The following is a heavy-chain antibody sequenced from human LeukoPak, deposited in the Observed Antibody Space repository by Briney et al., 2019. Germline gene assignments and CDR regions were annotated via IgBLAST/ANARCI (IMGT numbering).Heavy chain of an antibody. CDR1: GFTFSSYG. Sequence: PGGSLRLSCAASGFTFSSYGMHWVRQAPGKGLEWVAVIWYGGSNKYYADSVKGRFTISRDNSKNTLYLQMNSLRAEDTAVYYCAKESVPAARGYFDYWGQGTLVTVSS. CDR2: IWYGGSNK. J-gene: IGHJ4*02. V-gene: IGHV3-30*02. CDR3: AKESVPAARGYFDY. D-gene: IGHD2-2*01.